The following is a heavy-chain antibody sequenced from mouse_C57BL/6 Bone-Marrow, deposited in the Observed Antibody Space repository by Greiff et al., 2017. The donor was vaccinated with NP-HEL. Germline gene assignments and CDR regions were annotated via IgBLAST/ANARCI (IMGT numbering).Heavy chain of an antibody. CDR3: ARGIYYGRSYWYFDV. J-gene: IGHJ1*03. CDR1: GFTFSDYG. V-gene: IGHV5-17*01. Sequence: EVNLVESGGGLVKPGGSLKLSCAASGFTFSDYGMHWVRQAPEKGLEWVAYISSGSSTIYYADTVKGRFTISRDNAKNTLFLQMTSLRSEDTAMYYCARGIYYGRSYWYFDVWGTGTTVTVSS. D-gene: IGHD1-1*01. CDR2: ISSGSSTI.